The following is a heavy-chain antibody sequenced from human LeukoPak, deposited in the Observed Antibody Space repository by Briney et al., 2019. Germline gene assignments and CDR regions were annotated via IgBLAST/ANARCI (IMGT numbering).Heavy chain of an antibody. CDR1: GFTFSDHF. J-gene: IGHJ3*01. V-gene: IGHV3-72*01. CDR3: ARVSAITGATDALDF. Sequence: AGSLRLSCAASGFTFSDHFMDWVRQAQGKELEWVGRSRNEPYRYTPEYAASVKGRLTISRDDSKNSLYLQMSSLEAEDTGVYYCARVSAITGATDALDFWGQGAMVTVSS. CDR2: SRNEPYRYTP. D-gene: IGHD1-20*01.